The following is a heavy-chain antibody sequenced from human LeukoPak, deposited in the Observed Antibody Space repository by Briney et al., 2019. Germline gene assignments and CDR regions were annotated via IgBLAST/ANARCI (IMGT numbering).Heavy chain of an antibody. D-gene: IGHD3-22*01. Sequence: PSETLSLTCAVSVYSISSVYYWGWIRQPPGKGLEWIGSIYHSGNTYYKPSHRSRVTISGTTHKNQFYRTMSSVTAADTAVYYCARLYYDSSGYYYLGAFDIWGQGTMVTVSS. CDR3: ARLYYDSSGYYYLGAFDI. CDR1: VYSISSVYY. V-gene: IGHV4-38-2*01. CDR2: IYHSGNT. J-gene: IGHJ3*02.